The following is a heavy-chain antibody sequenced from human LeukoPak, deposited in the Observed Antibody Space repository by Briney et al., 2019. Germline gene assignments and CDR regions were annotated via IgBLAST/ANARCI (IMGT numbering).Heavy chain of an antibody. J-gene: IGHJ4*02. CDR1: GFTFSSYA. D-gene: IGHD1-14*01. CDR2: ISYDGSKK. V-gene: IGHV3-30*18. Sequence: GGSLRLSCAASGFTFSSYAMNWVRQAPGKGLEWVAVISYDGSKKYYADSVKGRFTISRDNSKNTLYLQMNSLRAEDTAVYYCAKEGYNMGFDYWGQGTLVTVSS. CDR3: AKEGYNMGFDY.